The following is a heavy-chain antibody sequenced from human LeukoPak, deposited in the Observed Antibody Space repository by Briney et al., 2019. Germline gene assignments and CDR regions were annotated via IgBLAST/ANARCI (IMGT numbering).Heavy chain of an antibody. CDR1: GGSISSSSYY. D-gene: IGHD3-10*01. CDR3: ARGVYYFGSGSYLI. Sequence: NPSETLSLTCTVSGGSISSSSYYWSWIRQPPGKGLEWIGEINHSGSTNYNPSLKSRVTISVDTSKNQFSLKLSSVTAADTAVYYCARGVYYFGSGSYLIWGLGTMVTVSS. CDR2: INHSGST. V-gene: IGHV4-39*07. J-gene: IGHJ3*02.